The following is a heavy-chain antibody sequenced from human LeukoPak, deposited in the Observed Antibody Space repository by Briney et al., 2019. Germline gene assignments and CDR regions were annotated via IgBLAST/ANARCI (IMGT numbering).Heavy chain of an antibody. CDR2: IYYSGNT. Sequence: SETLSLTCTVSGVSISSSNSYWGWIRQPPGKGLEWIGSIYYSGNTYYNASLKSQVSISIDTSKNQFSLRLTSVTAADTAVYYCASVNYGDARFDYWGQGTLVTVSS. V-gene: IGHV4-39*07. CDR3: ASVNYGDARFDY. J-gene: IGHJ4*02. D-gene: IGHD4-17*01. CDR1: GVSISSSNSY.